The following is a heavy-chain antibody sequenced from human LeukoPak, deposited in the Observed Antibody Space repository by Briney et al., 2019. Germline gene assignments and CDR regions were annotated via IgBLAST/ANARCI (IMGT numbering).Heavy chain of an antibody. J-gene: IGHJ6*02. Sequence: GASVKVSCKASGGTFSSYAISWVRQAPGQGLEWMGGIIPIFGTANYAQKFQGRVTITADESTSTAYMELSSLRSEDTAVYYCARKTDYYDSSGYAYYYYYGMDVWGQGTTVTVFS. V-gene: IGHV1-69*13. CDR1: GGTFSSYA. CDR3: ARKTDYYDSSGYAYYYYYGMDV. D-gene: IGHD3-22*01. CDR2: IIPIFGTA.